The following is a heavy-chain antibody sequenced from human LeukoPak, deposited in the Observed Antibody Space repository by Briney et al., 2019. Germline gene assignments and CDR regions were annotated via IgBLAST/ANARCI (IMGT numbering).Heavy chain of an antibody. Sequence: PSETPSLTCAVSGVSMGSGGYSWSWIRHPPGKGLEWIGYIYYSGSTNYNPSLKSRVTISVDTSKNQFSLKLSSVTAADTAVYYCARVSLTGVYWGQGTLVTVSS. CDR3: ARVSLTGVY. CDR2: IYYSGST. CDR1: GVSMGSGGYS. V-gene: IGHV4-61*08. J-gene: IGHJ4*02. D-gene: IGHD7-27*01.